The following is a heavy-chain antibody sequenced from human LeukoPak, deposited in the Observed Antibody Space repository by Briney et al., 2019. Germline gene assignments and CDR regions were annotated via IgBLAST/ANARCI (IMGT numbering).Heavy chain of an antibody. D-gene: IGHD6-19*01. J-gene: IGHJ6*03. CDR2: MNPNSGNT. V-gene: IGHV1-8*03. CDR3: ARRAVAYKYSYYMDV. Sequence: ASVKVSCKASGYTFTGYDINWVRQATGQGLEWMGWMNPNSGNTIYAQKFQGRVTITRNTSISTAYMELSSLRSEDTAVYYCARRAVAYKYSYYMDVWGKGIAVTVSS. CDR1: GYTFTGYD.